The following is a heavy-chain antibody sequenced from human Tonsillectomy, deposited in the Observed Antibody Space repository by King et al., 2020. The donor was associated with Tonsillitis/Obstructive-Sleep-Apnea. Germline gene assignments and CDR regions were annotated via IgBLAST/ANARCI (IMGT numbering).Heavy chain of an antibody. Sequence: VQLVESGAEVKKPGASVKVSCKASGYTFTGYYMHWVRQAPGQGLEWMGWINPNSGGTNYAQKFQGRVTMTRDTSISTAYMELSRLRSDDTAVYYCARAPPFYSSGRYGHGVAFDIWGQGTMVTVSS. J-gene: IGHJ3*02. V-gene: IGHV1-2*02. CDR2: INPNSGGT. D-gene: IGHD6-19*01. CDR3: ARAPPFYSSGRYGHGVAFDI. CDR1: GYTFTGYY.